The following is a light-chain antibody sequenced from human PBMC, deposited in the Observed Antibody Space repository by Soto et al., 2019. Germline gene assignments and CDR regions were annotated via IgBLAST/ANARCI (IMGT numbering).Light chain of an antibody. CDR3: SSYTTSSTYV. J-gene: IGLJ1*01. Sequence: QSVLTQPPSVSAAPGQKVTISCSGSSSNIGNNYVSWYQQLPGTAPKLLIYDNNKRPSGVPDRFSGSKSGNTASLTISGLQTEDEADYYCSSYTTSSTYVFGTGTKVTVL. V-gene: IGLV1-51*01. CDR2: DNN. CDR1: SSNIGNNY.